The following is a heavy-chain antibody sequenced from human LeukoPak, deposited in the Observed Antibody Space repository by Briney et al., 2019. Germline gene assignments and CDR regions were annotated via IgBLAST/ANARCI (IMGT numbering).Heavy chain of an antibody. CDR1: GYTFTSYD. Sequence: ASVKVSCKASGYTFTSYDINWVRQATGEGLEWMGWMNPNSGNTGYAQKFQGRVTITRNTSISTAYMELSSLRSEDTAVYYCPRARCSSTSCYSNWFDPWGQGTLVTVSS. CDR2: MNPNSGNT. V-gene: IGHV1-8*03. J-gene: IGHJ5*02. D-gene: IGHD2-2*01. CDR3: PRARCSSTSCYSNWFDP.